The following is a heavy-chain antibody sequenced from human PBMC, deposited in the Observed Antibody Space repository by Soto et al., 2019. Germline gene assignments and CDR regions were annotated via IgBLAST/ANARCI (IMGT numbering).Heavy chain of an antibody. Sequence: LSLTCTVSGGSISSGGYYWSWIRQHPGKGLEWIGYIYYTGSAYYNPSLKSRLTISVDTSNNQFSLKLSSVTAEDTAVYYCAREAYYYDSSGYFSKYFDSWGQGTLVTVSS. D-gene: IGHD3-22*01. CDR1: GGSISSGGYY. CDR2: IYYTGSA. J-gene: IGHJ4*02. CDR3: AREAYYYDSSGYFSKYFDS. V-gene: IGHV4-31*03.